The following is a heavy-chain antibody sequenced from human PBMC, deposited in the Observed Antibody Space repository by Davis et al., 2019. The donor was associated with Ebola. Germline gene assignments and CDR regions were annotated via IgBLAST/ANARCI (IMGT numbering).Heavy chain of an antibody. CDR3: ARYTDYGMDV. V-gene: IGHV3-53*01. CDR1: GFTVSSNY. CDR2: IYSGGIT. J-gene: IGHJ6*02. Sequence: GESLKISCAASGFTVSSNYMSWVRQAPGKGLEWVSVIYSGGITYYADSVKGRFTISRDNSKNTLYLQMNSLRAEDTAVYYCARYTDYGMDVWGQGTTVTVSS.